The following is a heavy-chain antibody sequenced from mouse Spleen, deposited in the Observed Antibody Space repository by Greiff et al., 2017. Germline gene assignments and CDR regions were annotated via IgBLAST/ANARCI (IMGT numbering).Heavy chain of an antibody. D-gene: IGHD2-10*02. Sequence: EVQLVESGGGLVKPGGSLKLSCAASGFTFSDYYMYWVRQTPEKRLEWVATISDGGSYTYYPDSVKGRFTISRDNAKNNLYLQMSSLKSEDTAMYYCARDRGYGPFAYWGQGTLVTVSA. CDR1: GFTFSDYY. CDR2: ISDGGSYT. CDR3: ARDRGYGPFAY. V-gene: IGHV5-4*02. J-gene: IGHJ3*01.